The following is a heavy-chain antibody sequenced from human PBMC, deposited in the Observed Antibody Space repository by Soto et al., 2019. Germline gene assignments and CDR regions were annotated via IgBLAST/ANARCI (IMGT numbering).Heavy chain of an antibody. CDR2: INPSGGST. V-gene: IGHV1-46*01. J-gene: IGHJ4*02. CDR3: ARGLSPGGGAFDY. Sequence: QVQLVQSGAEVKKPGASVKVSCKASGYTFTRYYMHWVRQAPGQGLEWTGIINPSGGSTSYAQKCQGRVTMTRDKSTSTVYMELSSLRSEDTAVYYCARGLSPGGGAFDYWGQGTLVTVSS. D-gene: IGHD3-16*01. CDR1: GYTFTRYY.